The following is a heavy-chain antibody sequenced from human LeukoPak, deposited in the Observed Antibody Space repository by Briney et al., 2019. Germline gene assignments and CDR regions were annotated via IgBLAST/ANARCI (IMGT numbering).Heavy chain of an antibody. D-gene: IGHD2-15*01. CDR1: GDSVTRSY. CDR2: VSSDGTT. J-gene: IGHJ4*02. Sequence: SETLCLSCAVSGDSVTRSYWNWIRQPPDKGLEWIGNVSSDGTTNYTPSLRSRLIMSVNTAKNDISLILTSVTASDTAIYYCASLDCFVQGCYNLWGRGAQVTVSS. V-gene: IGHV4-59*04. CDR3: ASLDCFVQGCYNL.